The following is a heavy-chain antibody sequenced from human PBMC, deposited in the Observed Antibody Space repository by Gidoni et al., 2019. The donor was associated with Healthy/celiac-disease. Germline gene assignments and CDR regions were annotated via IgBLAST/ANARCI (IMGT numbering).Heavy chain of an antibody. CDR1: GYSISSGYY. CDR3: AGLYYYDSSGYYGKPFDY. D-gene: IGHD3-22*01. CDR2: IYHSGST. Sequence: QVQLQESGPGLVKPSETLSLTCAVSGYSISSGYYWGGIRQPPGTGLEWIGSIYHSGSTYYNPSLKSRVTISVDTSKTQFSLKLSSVTSADTAVYYCAGLYYYDSSGYYGKPFDYWGQGTLVTVSS. V-gene: IGHV4-38-2*01. J-gene: IGHJ4*02.